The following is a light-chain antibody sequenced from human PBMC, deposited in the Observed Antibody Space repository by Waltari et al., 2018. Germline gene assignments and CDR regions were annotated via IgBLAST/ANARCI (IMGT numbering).Light chain of an antibody. Sequence: QSALTQPASVSGSPGQSIPISCTGTSRDVGDSDWVSWYQQHPGKAPKVVIFDVSCRPSGGSNRFSGSKSGNTASPTISGLQAEDEADYYCTSYTSRHSLVFGTGTKVTVL. V-gene: IGLV2-14*03. CDR3: TSYTSRHSLV. CDR1: SRDVGDSDW. CDR2: DVS. J-gene: IGLJ1*01.